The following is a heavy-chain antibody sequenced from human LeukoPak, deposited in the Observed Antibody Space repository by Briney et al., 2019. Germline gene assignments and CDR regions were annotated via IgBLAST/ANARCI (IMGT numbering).Heavy chain of an antibody. V-gene: IGHV3-23*01. CDR1: GFTFSSYA. D-gene: IGHD6-19*01. Sequence: GGSLRLSCAASGFTFSSYAMSWVRQAPGKGLEWVSAISGSSGGTYFADSVKGRFTISRDNSKNTLHLQMNSLRAEDTAVYYCAKAGGSGWPGEWYFDLWGRGTLVALSS. J-gene: IGHJ2*01. CDR2: ISGSSGGT. CDR3: AKAGGSGWPGEWYFDL.